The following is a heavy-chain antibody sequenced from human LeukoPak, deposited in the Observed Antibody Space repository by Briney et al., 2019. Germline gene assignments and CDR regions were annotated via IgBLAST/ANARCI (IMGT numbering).Heavy chain of an antibody. CDR2: ISGSGGST. Sequence: GGSLRLSCAASGFTFSSYAMSWVRQAPGKGLEWVSAISGSGGSTYYADSVKGRLTISRDNSKNTLYLQMNSLRAEDTAVYYCAKAQRPNSGYLGFLVDYWGQGTLVTVSS. CDR3: AKAQRPNSGYLGFLVDY. J-gene: IGHJ4*02. D-gene: IGHD5-12*01. CDR1: GFTFSSYA. V-gene: IGHV3-23*01.